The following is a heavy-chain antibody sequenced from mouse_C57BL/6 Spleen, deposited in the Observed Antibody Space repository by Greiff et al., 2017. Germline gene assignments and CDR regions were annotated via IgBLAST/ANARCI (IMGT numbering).Heavy chain of an antibody. D-gene: IGHD4-1*01. V-gene: IGHV1-64*01. CDR3: ARNWDAIGY. J-gene: IGHJ4*01. Sequence: QVQLQQPGAELVKPGASVKLSCKASGYTFTSYWMHWVKQRPGQGLEWIGMIHPNSGSTNYNEKFKGKATLTVDKSSSTAYMQLRRLTSEDSAVYYCARNWDAIGYWGQGTSVTVSS. CDR1: GYTFTSYW. CDR2: IHPNSGST.